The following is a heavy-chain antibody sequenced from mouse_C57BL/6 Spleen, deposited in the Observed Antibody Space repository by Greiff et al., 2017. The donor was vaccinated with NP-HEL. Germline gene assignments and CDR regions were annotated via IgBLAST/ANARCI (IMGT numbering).Heavy chain of an antibody. CDR3: ARGGFTTVVATRYAMDY. CDR1: GFTFSDYG. D-gene: IGHD1-1*01. CDR2: ISSGSSTI. J-gene: IGHJ4*01. V-gene: IGHV5-17*01. Sequence: LVESGGGLVKPGGSLKLSCAASGFTFSDYGMHWVRQAPEKGLEWVAYISSGSSTIYYADTVKGRFTISRDNAKNTLFLQMTSLRSEDTAMYYCARGGFTTVVATRYAMDYWGQGTSVTVSS.